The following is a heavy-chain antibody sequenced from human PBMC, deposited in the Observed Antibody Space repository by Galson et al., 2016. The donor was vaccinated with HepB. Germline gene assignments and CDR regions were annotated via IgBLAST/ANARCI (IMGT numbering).Heavy chain of an antibody. CDR1: GFTFSSSA. Sequence: SLRLSCAASGFTFSSSAMSWVRQAPGKGLEWVSAISISGGSTFYADSMKGRFTISRDNSKNTLYLQVHSLRVDDTAVYYFAKRFGGPRSPYCFDYWGQGTLVTVSS. CDR2: ISISGGST. V-gene: IGHV3-23*01. J-gene: IGHJ4*02. CDR3: AKRFGGPRSPYCFDY. D-gene: IGHD3-16*01.